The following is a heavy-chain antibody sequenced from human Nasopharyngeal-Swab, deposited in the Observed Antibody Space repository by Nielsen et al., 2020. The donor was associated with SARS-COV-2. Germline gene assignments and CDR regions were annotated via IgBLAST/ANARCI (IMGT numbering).Heavy chain of an antibody. D-gene: IGHD3-10*01. CDR3: ARGVRPINMVGGVILSLDP. CDR1: NGSISSYY. CDR2: IHYTGNT. V-gene: IGHV4-59*13. J-gene: IGHJ5*02. Sequence: SETLSLTCSVSNGSISSYYWSWIRQPPGKGLEWIGNIHYTGNTNYNPSLKSRVTISVDPSKNQFSLTLNSVTAADTAIYYCARGVRPINMVGGVILSLDPWGQGTLVTVSS.